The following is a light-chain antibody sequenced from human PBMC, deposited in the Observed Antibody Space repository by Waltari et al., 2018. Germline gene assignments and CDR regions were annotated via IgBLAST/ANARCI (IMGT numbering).Light chain of an antibody. CDR2: EVS. CDR3: SSYAGSNNL. V-gene: IGLV2-8*01. CDR1: SSDVGGYTY. J-gene: IGLJ2*01. Sequence: QSALTLPPSASGSPGQSVTISCTGTSSDVGGYTYVSWYQQHPGKAPKLMIYEVSKRPSGVPDRFSGSKSGNTASLTVSGLQAEDEADYYCSSYAGSNNLFGGGTKLTVL.